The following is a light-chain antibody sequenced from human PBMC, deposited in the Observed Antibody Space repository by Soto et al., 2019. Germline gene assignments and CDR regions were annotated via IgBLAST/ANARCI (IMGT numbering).Light chain of an antibody. Sequence: QSALTQPASVSGSPGQSITISRTGTSSDVCGYNYVSWYQQHPGKDPKLIIYELSNRPSGVSNRFSGSKSGNTASLTISGLQAEDEADYYCNSYTSKSTGVFGTGTKLTVL. CDR3: NSYTSKSTGV. CDR1: SSDVCGYNY. V-gene: IGLV2-14*01. J-gene: IGLJ1*01. CDR2: ELS.